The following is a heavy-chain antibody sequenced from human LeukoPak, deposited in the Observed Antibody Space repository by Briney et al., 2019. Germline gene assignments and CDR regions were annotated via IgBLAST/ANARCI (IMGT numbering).Heavy chain of an antibody. J-gene: IGHJ3*02. Sequence: GGSLRLSCAASGFTFSSYSMNWVRQAPGKGLEWVSSISSSSSYIYYAVSVKGRFTISRGNAKNSLYLQMNSLRAEDTAVYYCASGYCSGGSCYSGAFDIWGQGTMVTVSS. D-gene: IGHD2-15*01. V-gene: IGHV3-21*01. CDR1: GFTFSSYS. CDR2: ISSSSSYI. CDR3: ASGYCSGGSCYSGAFDI.